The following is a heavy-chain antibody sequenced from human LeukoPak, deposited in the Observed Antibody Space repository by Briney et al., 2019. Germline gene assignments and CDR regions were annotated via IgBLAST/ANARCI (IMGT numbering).Heavy chain of an antibody. CDR2: INPNSGGT. CDR3: ATKYYYGSGSYRD. Sequence: ASVKVSCKASGYTFTGYYMHWVRQAPGQGLEWMGWINPNSGGTNYAQKFQGWVTMTRDTSISTAYMELSRLRSEDTAVYYCATKYYYGSGSYRDWGQGTLVTVSS. V-gene: IGHV1-2*04. D-gene: IGHD3-10*01. J-gene: IGHJ4*02. CDR1: GYTFTGYY.